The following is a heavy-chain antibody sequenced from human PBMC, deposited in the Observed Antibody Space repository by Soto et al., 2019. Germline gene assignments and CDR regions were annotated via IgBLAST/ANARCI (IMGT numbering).Heavy chain of an antibody. J-gene: IGHJ3*01. CDR3: ATPLGYCGGDCFSGPFDF. CDR1: GFTFSRYG. Sequence: QVQLVESGGGVVQPGRSLRLSCEASGFTFSRYGMHWVRQAPGKGLEGVAIISYDGTKRNYLDSVKGRFTISRDNSKNTVFLQMNSLRVEDTAVFYCATPLGYCGGDCFSGPFDFWGQGTMVTVSS. V-gene: IGHV3-30*03. CDR2: ISYDGTKR. D-gene: IGHD2-21*02.